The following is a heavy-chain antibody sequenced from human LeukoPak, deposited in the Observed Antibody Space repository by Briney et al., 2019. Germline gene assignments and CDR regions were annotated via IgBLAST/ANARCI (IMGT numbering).Heavy chain of an antibody. D-gene: IGHD5-24*01. J-gene: IGHJ4*02. V-gene: IGHV4-31*03. Sequence: SQTXSLTCTVSGGSISSGGYYWSWIRQHPGXGLXWIGYIYYSGSTYYNPSLKSRVTISVDTSKNQFSLKLSSVTAADTAVYYCARGVDGYNSFDFWGQGTLVTVSS. CDR3: ARGVDGYNSFDF. CDR2: IYYSGST. CDR1: GGSISSGGYY.